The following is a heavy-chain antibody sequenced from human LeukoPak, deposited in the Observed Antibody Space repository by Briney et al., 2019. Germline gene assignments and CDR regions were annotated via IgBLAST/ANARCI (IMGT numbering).Heavy chain of an antibody. CDR3: ASPTLRYFDWSLDSYYFDY. CDR2: IIPIFGTA. CDR1: GGTFSSYA. V-gene: IGHV1-69*05. J-gene: IGHJ4*02. D-gene: IGHD3-9*01. Sequence: GASVKVSCKASGGTFSSYAISWVRQAPGQGLEWMGGIIPIFGTANYAQKFQGRVTITTDESTSTAYMELSSLRSEDTAVYYCASPTLRYFDWSLDSYYFDYWGQGTLVTVSS.